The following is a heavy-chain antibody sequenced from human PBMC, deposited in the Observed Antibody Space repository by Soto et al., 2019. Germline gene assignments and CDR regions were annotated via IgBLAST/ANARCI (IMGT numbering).Heavy chain of an antibody. CDR2: IKQDGSEE. CDR3: ATLYAVFWSGFP. D-gene: IGHD3-3*01. J-gene: IGHJ5*02. Sequence: EVQLVESGGNLVQPGGSLRLSCAASGFTFSSYWMSWVRQAPGKGLEWVANIKQDGSEEYYLDSVEGRFAISRDNAKNSLYLQMNSLRAEDTAVYCCATLYAVFWSGFPWGQGALLTVSS. V-gene: IGHV3-7*01. CDR1: GFTFSSYW.